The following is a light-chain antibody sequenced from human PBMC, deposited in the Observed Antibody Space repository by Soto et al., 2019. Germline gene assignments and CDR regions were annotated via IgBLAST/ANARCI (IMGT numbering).Light chain of an antibody. Sequence: QSALTQPPSASGSPGQSVTISCTGTSSDVGAYNYVSWYQQHPGRAPKLLIYEVIKRPSGVPDRFSGSKSGNTASLTASGLQAEDEGDYYCSSFTNTENSYVFGSGTKLTVL. CDR1: SSDVGAYNY. CDR2: EVI. CDR3: SSFTNTENSYV. V-gene: IGLV2-8*01. J-gene: IGLJ1*01.